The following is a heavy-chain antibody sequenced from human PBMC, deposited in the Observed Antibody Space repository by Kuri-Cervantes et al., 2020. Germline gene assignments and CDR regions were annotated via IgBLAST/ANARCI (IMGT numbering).Heavy chain of an antibody. CDR1: GFTFSSYD. J-gene: IGHJ4*02. Sequence: GESLKISCAASGFTFSSYDMHWVRQATGKGLEWVSAIGTAGDTYYPGSVKGRFTISRENAKNTLYLQMNSLRAEDTAVYYCAGHSSSGYWGQGTLVTVSS. V-gene: IGHV3-13*01. D-gene: IGHD6-6*01. CDR2: IGTAGDT. CDR3: AGHSSSGY.